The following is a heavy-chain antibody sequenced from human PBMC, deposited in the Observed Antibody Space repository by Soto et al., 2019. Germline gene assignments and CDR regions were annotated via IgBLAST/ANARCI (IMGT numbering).Heavy chain of an antibody. CDR1: GFTFGDYA. J-gene: IGHJ6*02. V-gene: IGHV3-49*04. CDR2: IRSKAYGGTT. D-gene: IGHD3-3*01. CDR3: TRPKDWSGYFYYYGMDV. Sequence: SLRLSCTASGFTFGDYAMSWVRQAPGKGLEWVGFIRSKAYGGTTEYAASVKGRFTISRDDSKSIAYLQMNSLKTEDTAVYYCTRPKDWSGYFYYYGMDVWGQGTTVTVSS.